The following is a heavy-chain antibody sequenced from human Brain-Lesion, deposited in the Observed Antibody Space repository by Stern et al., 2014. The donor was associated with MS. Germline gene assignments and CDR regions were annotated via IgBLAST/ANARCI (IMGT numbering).Heavy chain of an antibody. V-gene: IGHV4-4*02. CDR1: GGSISSSNW. CDR3: ARFPASRPHVFDS. J-gene: IGHJ4*02. Sequence: DQLVESGPGLVKPSGTLSLTCAVSGGSISSSNWWSWVRQSPGKGLEWIGESDHSGSTIYNPSLKSRVTVSVDKSKNRFSLNLGSVTAADTAVYFCARFPASRPHVFDSWGQGTLVTVSS. D-gene: IGHD6-13*01. CDR2: SDHSGST.